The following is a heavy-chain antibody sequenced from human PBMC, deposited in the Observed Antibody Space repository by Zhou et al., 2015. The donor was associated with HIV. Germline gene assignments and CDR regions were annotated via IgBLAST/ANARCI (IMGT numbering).Heavy chain of an antibody. D-gene: IGHD4-11*01. Sequence: QVQLVQSGAEVRKPGASVKVSCKASGYIFTTYDIYWVRQASGQGLQWMAWMNPKSGDTGYAQRFRGRLTMTRNTSVTTAYLGLSSLTSEDTAIYYCATATRDYKYFDLWGRGHLVTVSS. CDR3: ATATRDYKYFDL. CDR1: GYIFTTYD. J-gene: IGHJ2*01. V-gene: IGHV1-8*01. CDR2: MNPKSGDT.